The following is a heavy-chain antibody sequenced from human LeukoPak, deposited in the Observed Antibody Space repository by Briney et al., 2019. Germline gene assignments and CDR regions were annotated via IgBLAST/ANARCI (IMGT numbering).Heavy chain of an antibody. CDR3: ARSRWGSSGLYAFDI. Sequence: PRASVKVSCKASGYTFTNYDINWVRQATGQGLEWMGWMNPNSGNTSYAQKFQGRVTMTRDMSTSTVYMELSSLRSEDTAVYYCARSRWGSSGLYAFDIWGQGTMVTVSS. CDR2: MNPNSGNT. CDR1: GYTFTNYD. D-gene: IGHD3-22*01. J-gene: IGHJ3*02. V-gene: IGHV1-8*01.